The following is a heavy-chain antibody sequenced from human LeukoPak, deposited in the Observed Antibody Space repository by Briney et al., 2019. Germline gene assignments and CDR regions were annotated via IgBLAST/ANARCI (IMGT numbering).Heavy chain of an antibody. CDR3: ARALAVAGIIDY. CDR1: VYTFTSYG. CDR2: ISAYNGKT. D-gene: IGHD6-19*01. Sequence: ASVTVSCKASVYTFTSYGISWVRQAPGQGLEWMGWISAYNGKTNYAQKLQGRVTMTTDTSTSTAYMELRSLRSDDTAVYYCARALAVAGIIDYWGQGTLVTVSS. V-gene: IGHV1-18*04. J-gene: IGHJ4*02.